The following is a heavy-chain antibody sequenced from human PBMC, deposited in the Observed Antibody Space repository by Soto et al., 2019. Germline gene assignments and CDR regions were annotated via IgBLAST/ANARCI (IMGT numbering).Heavy chain of an antibody. J-gene: IGHJ6*02. V-gene: IGHV4-34*01. CDR1: GGSFSAYY. CDR3: VRGLRYSGMDV. Sequence: SETLSLTCAVNGGSFSAYYWTWIRQPPGRGLEWIREIDHSGSTNYNPSLESRVTISIDTAKNRFSLNVTSVTAADTAVCYCVRGLRYSGMDVWGQGTTVTV. D-gene: IGHD2-15*01. CDR2: IDHSGST.